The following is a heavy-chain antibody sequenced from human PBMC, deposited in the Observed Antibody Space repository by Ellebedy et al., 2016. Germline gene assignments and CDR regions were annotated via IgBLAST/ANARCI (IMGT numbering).Heavy chain of an antibody. V-gene: IGHV4-34*01. CDR2: INHSGST. CDR1: GGSFSGYY. D-gene: IGHD1-26*01. J-gene: IGHJ4*02. CDR3: ARHVETESGSYWGFDY. Sequence: SETLSLTCAVYGGSFSGYYWSWIRQPPGKGLEWIGEINHSGSTNYNPSLKSRVTISVDTSKNQFSLKLSSVTAADTAVYYCARHVETESGSYWGFDYWGQGTLVTVSS.